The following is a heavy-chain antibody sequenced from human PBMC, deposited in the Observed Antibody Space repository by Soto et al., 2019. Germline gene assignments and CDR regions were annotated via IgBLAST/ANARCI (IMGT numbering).Heavy chain of an antibody. V-gene: IGHV3-30-3*01. CDR3: AREGGDYFDY. CDR1: GFTFSSYA. Sequence: QVQLVESGGGVVQPGRSLRLSCAASGFTFSSYAMHWVRQAPGKGLEWVAVISYDGSNKYYADSVKGRFTISRDNSKNTMYLQVISVRAEDTAVYYCAREGGDYFDYWGQGTLVTVSS. CDR2: ISYDGSNK. D-gene: IGHD4-17*01. J-gene: IGHJ4*02.